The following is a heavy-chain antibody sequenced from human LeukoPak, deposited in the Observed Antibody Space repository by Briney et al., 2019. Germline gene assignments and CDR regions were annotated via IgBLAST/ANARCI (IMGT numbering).Heavy chain of an antibody. CDR3: GRETDFGVVTN. V-gene: IGHV6-1*01. Sequence: PSQTLSLTCAISGDCVSSNGASWNWIRQSPSRGLQWLGRTYYRSQQWHSDYAPSVKGRITLNPDTSKNQFSLQLNSTTPEDTAVYYCGRETDFGVVTNWGQGTLVTVSS. CDR1: GDCVSSNGAS. CDR2: TYYRSQQWHS. J-gene: IGHJ4*02. D-gene: IGHD3-3*01.